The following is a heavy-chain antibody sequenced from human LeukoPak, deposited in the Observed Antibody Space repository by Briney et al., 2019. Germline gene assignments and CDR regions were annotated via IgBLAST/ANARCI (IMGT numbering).Heavy chain of an antibody. J-gene: IGHJ4*02. CDR3: ARLVVWFGIDY. V-gene: IGHV4-30-4*01. CDR1: GGSISSGDYY. D-gene: IGHD3-10*01. Sequence: PSETLSLTCTVSGGSISSGDYYWSWIRQPPGTGLEWIGYIYYSGSTYYNPSLKSRVTISVDTSKNQFSLKLSSVTAADTAVYYCARLVVWFGIDYWGQGTLVTVSS. CDR2: IYYSGST.